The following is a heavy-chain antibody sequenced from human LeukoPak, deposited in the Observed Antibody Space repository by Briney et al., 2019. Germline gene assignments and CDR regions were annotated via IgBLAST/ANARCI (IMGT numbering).Heavy chain of an antibody. V-gene: IGHV1-2*02. Sequence: ASVKVSCKASGYTFTGYYMHWVRQAPGQGLEWMGWIHPNSGGTNYAQKFQGRVTMTRATSITKAYMELSRLRSDDTAVYYCARVPGRTIAVAGTGYFDYWGQGTLVTVSS. CDR3: ARVPGRTIAVAGTGYFDY. CDR1: GYTFTGYY. CDR2: IHPNSGGT. D-gene: IGHD6-19*01. J-gene: IGHJ4*02.